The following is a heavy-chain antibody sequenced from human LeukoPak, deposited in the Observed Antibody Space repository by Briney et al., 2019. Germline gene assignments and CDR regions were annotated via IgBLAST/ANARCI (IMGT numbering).Heavy chain of an antibody. CDR1: GFTFDDYV. J-gene: IGHJ4*02. CDR2: ISWNSGHI. V-gene: IGHV3-9*03. Sequence: PGRSLRLSCAASGFTFDDYVMYWVPQAPGKGLEWVSGISWNSGHIDYADSVKGRFTISRDNAKNSLYLQMNSLRAEDMGLYYCARAMAAAGNGEYYFDYWGQGTLVTVSS. CDR3: ARAMAAAGNGEYYFDY. D-gene: IGHD6-13*01.